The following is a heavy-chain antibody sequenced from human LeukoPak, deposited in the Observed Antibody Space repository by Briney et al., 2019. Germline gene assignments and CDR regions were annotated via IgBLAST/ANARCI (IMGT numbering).Heavy chain of an antibody. CDR2: IYYSGST. CDR3: ARCGYSYAVDY. J-gene: IGHJ4*02. V-gene: IGHV4-39*01. CDR1: GGSISSSSYY. D-gene: IGHD5-18*01. Sequence: SETLSLTCTVSGGSISSSSYYWGWIRQPPGKGLEWIGSIYYSGSTYYNPSLKSRVTISVDTSKNQFSLKLSSVTAADTAVYYCARCGYSYAVDYWGQGTLVTVSS.